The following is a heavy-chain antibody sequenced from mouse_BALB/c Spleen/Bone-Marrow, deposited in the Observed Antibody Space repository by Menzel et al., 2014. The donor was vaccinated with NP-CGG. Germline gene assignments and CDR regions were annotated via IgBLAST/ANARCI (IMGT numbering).Heavy chain of an antibody. Sequence: EVHLVESGGGLVQPGGSRKLSCAASGFTFXSFGMHWVRQAPEKGLEWVAYISSGSSTIYYADTVKGRFTISRDNPKNTLFLQMTSLRSEDTAMYYCASSPYGYFDYWGQGTTLTVSS. CDR2: ISSGSSTI. J-gene: IGHJ2*01. CDR1: GFTFXSFG. CDR3: ASSPYGYFDY. V-gene: IGHV5-17*02. D-gene: IGHD1-1*01.